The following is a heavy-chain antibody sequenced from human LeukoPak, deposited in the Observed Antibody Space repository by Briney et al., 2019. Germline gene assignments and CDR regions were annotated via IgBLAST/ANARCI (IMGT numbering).Heavy chain of an antibody. CDR2: ISSSSSTI. D-gene: IGHD2-15*01. CDR3: AKLGAVVVAAPDY. V-gene: IGHV3-48*01. CDR1: GFTFSSYS. Sequence: GGSLRLSCAASGFTFSSYSMNWVRQAPGKGLEWVSYISSSSSTIYYADSVKGRFTISRDNAKNSLYLQMNSLRAEDTAVYYCAKLGAVVVAAPDYWGQGTLVTVSS. J-gene: IGHJ4*02.